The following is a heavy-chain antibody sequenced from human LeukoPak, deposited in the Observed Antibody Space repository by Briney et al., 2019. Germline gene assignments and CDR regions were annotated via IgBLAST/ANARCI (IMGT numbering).Heavy chain of an antibody. J-gene: IGHJ4*02. CDR1: GFTFSSYA. V-gene: IGHV3-23*01. Sequence: GGSLRLSCAASGFTFSSYAMSWVRQAPGKGLEWVSAISGSGGSTYYADSVKGRFTISRDNSKNTLYLQMNSLRAEDTAVYYWANRNTFLGVFIYFDYWGKGTLVTVSS. CDR3: ANRNTFLGVFIYFDY. D-gene: IGHD3-3*01. CDR2: ISGSGGST.